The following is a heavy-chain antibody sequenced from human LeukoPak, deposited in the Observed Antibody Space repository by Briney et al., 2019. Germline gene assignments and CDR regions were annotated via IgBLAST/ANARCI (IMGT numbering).Heavy chain of an antibody. Sequence: SETLSLTCTVSGYSISSGYYWGWIRQPPGKGLEWIGSIYHSGSTYYNPSLKSRVTISVDTSKNQFSLKLSSVTAADTAVYFCVSPRNHGGNSVVPDWGQGTLVSVSS. CDR2: IYHSGST. CDR3: VSPRNHGGNSVVPD. CDR1: GYSISSGYY. D-gene: IGHD4-23*01. J-gene: IGHJ4*02. V-gene: IGHV4-38-2*02.